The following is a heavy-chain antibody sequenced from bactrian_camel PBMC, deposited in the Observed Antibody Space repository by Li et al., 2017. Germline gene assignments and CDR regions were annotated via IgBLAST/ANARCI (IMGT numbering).Heavy chain of an antibody. CDR1: GITCNGRC. CDR2: IYADLGTT. D-gene: IGHD3*01. CDR3: AAGRRDEGVCRSYEYYR. Sequence: HVQLVESGGGSVQSGESLRLSCTTSGITCNGRCMAWFRQAPGQEREAVACIYADLGTTYYADSVKGRFTVSQDNAKNTLYLQSNSLKPDDTAMYRCAAGRRDEGVCRSYEYYRWGQGTQVTVS. V-gene: IGHV3S54*01. J-gene: IGHJ4*01.